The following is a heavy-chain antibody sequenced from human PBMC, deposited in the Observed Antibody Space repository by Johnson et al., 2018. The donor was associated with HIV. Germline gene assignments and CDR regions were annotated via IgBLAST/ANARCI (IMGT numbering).Heavy chain of an antibody. V-gene: IGHV3-23*04. Sequence: EMQLVESRGGLVQPGGSLRLSSAASGFTFSSYAMSWVRQAPWRGLEWVSGFYWSCGNTGYADSVKGRCTISRDNSKNTLYLQMNSLRAEDTAVYYCAKDFVTHGAFDIWGQGTMVTVSS. CDR1: GFTFSSYA. D-gene: IGHD2-21*01. CDR3: AKDFVTHGAFDI. CDR2: FYWSCGNT. J-gene: IGHJ3*02.